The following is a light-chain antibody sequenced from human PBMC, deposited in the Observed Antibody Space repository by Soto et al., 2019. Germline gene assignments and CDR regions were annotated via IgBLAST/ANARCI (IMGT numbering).Light chain of an antibody. J-gene: IGKJ5*01. CDR3: QPLNSYPLT. V-gene: IGKV1-5*01. CDR2: EAS. Sequence: DIQMTQSPSTLSASVGDRVTITCRASQSISSWLAWYQQKPGKAPKLLMYEASTLQSGVPSRFSGSRSGTDFTLAIRSLQPEDFATYYCQPLNSYPLTFGQGTRLEIK. CDR1: QSISSW.